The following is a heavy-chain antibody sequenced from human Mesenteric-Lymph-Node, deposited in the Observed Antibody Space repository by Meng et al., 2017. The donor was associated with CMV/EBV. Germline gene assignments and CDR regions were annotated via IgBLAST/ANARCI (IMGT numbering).Heavy chain of an antibody. CDR3: AKVGLGNSGTKPTYYIDY. CDR2: ISAINSIA. CDR1: GFTLSTYS. Sequence: GESLKISCAASGFTLSTYSMNWVRQAPGKGLEWVSAISAINSIAYYTDSVRGRFSLSRDNSKNTLYLQMDSLRAEDTAVYYCAKVGLGNSGTKPTYYIDYWGQGTLVTVSS. V-gene: IGHV3-23*01. J-gene: IGHJ4*02. D-gene: IGHD1-1*01.